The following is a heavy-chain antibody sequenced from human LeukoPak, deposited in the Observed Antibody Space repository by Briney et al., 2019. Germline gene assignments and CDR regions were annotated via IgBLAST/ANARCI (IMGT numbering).Heavy chain of an antibody. Sequence: SETLSLTCTVSGGSITSGDYYWSWIRQPPGKGLEWIGYIYYSGSTYYNPSLKSRVTISVDTSKNQFSLKLSSVTAADTAVYYCARDLRGYSSSWSFDYWGQGTLVTVSS. CDR2: IYYSGST. CDR3: ARDLRGYSSSWSFDY. J-gene: IGHJ4*02. CDR1: GGSITSGDYY. V-gene: IGHV4-30-4*02. D-gene: IGHD6-13*01.